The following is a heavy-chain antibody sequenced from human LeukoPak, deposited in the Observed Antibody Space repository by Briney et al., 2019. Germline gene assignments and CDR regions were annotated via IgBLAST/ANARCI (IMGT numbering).Heavy chain of an antibody. CDR2: ISSSSNTI. D-gene: IGHD2-2*01. CDR3: ARLTSFDY. V-gene: IGHV3-48*02. Sequence: TGGSLRLSCAASGFTFSSYNMNWVRQAPGKGLEWLSYISSSSNTIYYADSVKGRFTISRDNAKNSLYLQMNGLRDEDTAVYYCARLTSFDYWGQGTLVTVSS. J-gene: IGHJ4*02. CDR1: GFTFSSYN.